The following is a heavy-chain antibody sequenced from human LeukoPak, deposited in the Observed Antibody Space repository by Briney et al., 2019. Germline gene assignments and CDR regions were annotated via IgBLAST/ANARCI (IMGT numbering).Heavy chain of an antibody. J-gene: IGHJ4*02. CDR1: GYTFSNYF. V-gene: IGHV1-46*01. Sequence: ASVKVSCKASGYTFSNYFIHWVRQAPGQGLEWMGIINPSGGSTSYAQKFQGRVTMTRDMSTSTVYMELSSLRSEDTAVYYCARVPFDWNDEPDFDYWGQGTLVTVSS. CDR2: INPSGGST. CDR3: ARVPFDWNDEPDFDY. D-gene: IGHD1-1*01.